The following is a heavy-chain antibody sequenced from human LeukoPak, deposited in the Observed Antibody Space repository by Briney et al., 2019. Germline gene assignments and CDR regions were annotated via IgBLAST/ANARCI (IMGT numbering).Heavy chain of an antibody. CDR2: IIPIFGTA. Sequence: SVKVSCKASGGTFSSYAISWVRQAPGQGLEWMGRIIPIFGTANYAQKFQGRVTITTDESTSTAYMELSSLRSEDTAVYYCARGFDSSGYYSAAYYYYMDVWGKGTTVTVSS. J-gene: IGHJ6*03. V-gene: IGHV1-69*05. D-gene: IGHD3-22*01. CDR1: GGTFSSYA. CDR3: ARGFDSSGYYSAAYYYYMDV.